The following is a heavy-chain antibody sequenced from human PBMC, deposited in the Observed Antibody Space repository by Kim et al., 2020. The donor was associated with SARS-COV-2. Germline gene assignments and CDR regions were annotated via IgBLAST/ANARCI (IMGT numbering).Heavy chain of an antibody. J-gene: IGHJ3*02. CDR2: INHSGST. V-gene: IGHV4-34*01. CDR3: ARGGVGSHHAFDI. D-gene: IGHD3-3*01. CDR1: GGSFSGYY. Sequence: SETLSLTCAVYGGSFSGYYWSWIRQPPGKGLEWIGEINHSGSTNYNPSLKSRVTISVDTSKNQFSLKLSSVTAADTAVYYCARGGVGSHHAFDIWGQGTMVTVSS.